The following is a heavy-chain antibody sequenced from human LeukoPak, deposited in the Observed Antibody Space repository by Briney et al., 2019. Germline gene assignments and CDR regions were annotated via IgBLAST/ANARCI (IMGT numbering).Heavy chain of an antibody. Sequence: GGSLRLSCAASGFTFSSYGMHWVRQAPGKGLEWVAFIRYDGSNKYYADSVKGRFTISRDNSKNTLYLQMNSLRAEDTAVYYCARLTGTYFDNWGQGTLVTVSS. CDR1: GFTFSSYG. D-gene: IGHD3-9*01. J-gene: IGHJ4*02. CDR3: ARLTGTYFDN. CDR2: IRYDGSNK. V-gene: IGHV3-30*02.